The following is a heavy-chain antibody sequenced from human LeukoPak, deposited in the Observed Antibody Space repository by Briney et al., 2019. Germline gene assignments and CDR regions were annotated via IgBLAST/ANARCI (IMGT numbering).Heavy chain of an antibody. Sequence: PSETLSLTCTVSGGSISSYYWSWIRQPPGKGLEWIGYIYYSGSTNYNPSLKSRVSISIDTSMSPFSLEVSSVTAADTAVYYCARHGTTGTNLNWFDPWGQGTLVTVSS. J-gene: IGHJ5*02. V-gene: IGHV4-59*01. CDR2: IYYSGST. CDR1: GGSISSYY. D-gene: IGHD1-1*01. CDR3: ARHGTTGTNLNWFDP.